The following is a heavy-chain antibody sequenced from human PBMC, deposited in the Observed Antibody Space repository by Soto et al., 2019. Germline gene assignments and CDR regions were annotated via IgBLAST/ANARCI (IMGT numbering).Heavy chain of an antibody. CDR2: IYYSGST. CDR3: ARAPAAGPDY. V-gene: IGHV4-61*01. CDR1: GGSVSSGSYY. D-gene: IGHD6-13*01. Sequence: NPSETLSLTCTVSGGSVSSGSYYWSWIRQPPGKGLEWIGYIYYSGSTNYNPSLKSRVTISVDTSKNQFSLKLSSVTAADTAVYYCARAPAAGPDYWGQGTLVTVSS. J-gene: IGHJ4*02.